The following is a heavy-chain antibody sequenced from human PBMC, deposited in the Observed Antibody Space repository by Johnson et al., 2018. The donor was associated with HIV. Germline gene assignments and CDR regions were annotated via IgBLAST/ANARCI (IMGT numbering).Heavy chain of an antibody. CDR2: IYSGGRT. CDR1: GFTFSSYA. D-gene: IGHD4-17*01. V-gene: IGHV3-66*01. J-gene: IGHJ3*02. Sequence: VQLVESGGGLVQPGGSLRLSCAASGFTFSSYAMSWVRQAPGKGLEWVSVIYSGGRTYYADFVQGRFTISRDNSKNTVYLLMNSLRGEDTAVYYCARDKNLYGEDAFDIWGQGTMVTVSS. CDR3: ARDKNLYGEDAFDI.